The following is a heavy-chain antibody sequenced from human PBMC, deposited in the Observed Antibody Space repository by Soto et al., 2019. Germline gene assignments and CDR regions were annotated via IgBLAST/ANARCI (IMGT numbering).Heavy chain of an antibody. D-gene: IGHD3-3*01. Sequence: GSLRLSCAASGFTFSSYAMHWVRQAPGKGLEWVAVISYDGSNKYYADSVKGRFTISRDNSKNTLYLQMNSLRAEDTAVYYCARVHNVLRFLEWLLSDYYYYGMDVWGQGTTVTVSS. CDR2: ISYDGSNK. V-gene: IGHV3-30-3*01. CDR1: GFTFSSYA. J-gene: IGHJ6*02. CDR3: ARVHNVLRFLEWLLSDYYYYGMDV.